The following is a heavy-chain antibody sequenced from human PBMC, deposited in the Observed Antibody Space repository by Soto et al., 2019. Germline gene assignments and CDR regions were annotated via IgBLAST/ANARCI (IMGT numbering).Heavy chain of an antibody. Sequence: EVQLLEPGGGLVRPGGSLRLSCAGSSFTFSTYAMTWVRQAPGKGLEWVSAISVGGGTTKYADSVKGRFTISRDNSQSTLYLQMNGLRADDTAIYYCAKDPNGDYIGAFDSWGQGTLVTVSS. D-gene: IGHD4-17*01. V-gene: IGHV3-23*01. CDR3: AKDPNGDYIGAFDS. CDR1: SFTFSTYA. J-gene: IGHJ4*02. CDR2: ISVGGGTT.